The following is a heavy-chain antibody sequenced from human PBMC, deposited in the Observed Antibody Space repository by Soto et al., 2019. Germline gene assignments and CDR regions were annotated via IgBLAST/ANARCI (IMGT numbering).Heavy chain of an antibody. J-gene: IGHJ6*02. CDR1: GFTFSSYA. D-gene: IGHD2-2*01. Sequence: GGSLRLSCAASGFTFSSYAMSWVRQPPGKGLEWVSAISGGGGSTYYADSVKGRFTISRDNSKSTMYLQMNSLRAEDTAVYYCAKDYCSSSSCSIGGYHYYGMDVWGQGTTVTVSS. CDR3: AKDYCSSSSCSIGGYHYYGMDV. CDR2: ISGGGGST. V-gene: IGHV3-23*01.